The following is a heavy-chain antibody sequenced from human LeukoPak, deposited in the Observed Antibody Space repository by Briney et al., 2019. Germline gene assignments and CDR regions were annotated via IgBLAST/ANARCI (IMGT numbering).Heavy chain of an antibody. J-gene: IGHJ6*03. D-gene: IGHD2-2*01. V-gene: IGHV4-39*07. CDR2: IYYSGST. CDR1: GGSISSSSYY. CDR3: ARDQEGYCSSTSCYPYYYYYYMDV. Sequence: SETLSLTCTVSGGSISSSSYYWGWIRQPPGKGLEWIGSIYYSGSTYYNPSLKSRVTISVDTSKNQFSLKLSSVTAADTAVYYCARDQEGYCSSTSCYPYYYYYYMDVWGKGTTVTVSS.